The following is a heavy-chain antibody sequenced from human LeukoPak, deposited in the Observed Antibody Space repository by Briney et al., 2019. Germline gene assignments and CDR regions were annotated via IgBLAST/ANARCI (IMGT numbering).Heavy chain of an antibody. CDR3: AAQPCINGICFLDY. CDR2: ISYHARDQ. J-gene: IGHJ4*02. V-gene: IGHV3-30*04. D-gene: IGHD2-8*01. CDR1: GFTFSDHA. Sequence: GSLRLSCTASGFTFSDHAMHRVRQAPGKGLEWVTVISYHARDQFYADSVKGRFTVSRDNSRNTLYLQMNSLRAEDSAVYYCAAQPCINGICFLDYWGQGTLVTVSS.